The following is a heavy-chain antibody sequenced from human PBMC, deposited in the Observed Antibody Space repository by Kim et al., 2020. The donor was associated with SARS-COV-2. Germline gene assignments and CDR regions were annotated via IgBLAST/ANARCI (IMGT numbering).Heavy chain of an antibody. J-gene: IGHJ4*02. D-gene: IGHD3-3*01. Sequence: SVKVSCKASGGTFSSYAISWVRQAPGQGLEWMGGIIPIFGTANYAQKFQGRVTITADESTSTAYMELSSLRSEDTAVYYCAGKSTIFGVLPPGYFDYWGQGTLVTVSS. CDR3: AGKSTIFGVLPPGYFDY. CDR1: GGTFSSYA. CDR2: IIPIFGTA. V-gene: IGHV1-69*13.